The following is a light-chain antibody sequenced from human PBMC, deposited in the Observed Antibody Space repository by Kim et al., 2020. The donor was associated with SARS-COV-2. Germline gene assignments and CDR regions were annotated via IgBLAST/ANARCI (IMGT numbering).Light chain of an antibody. CDR2: DAS. V-gene: IGKV3-11*01. Sequence: EIVLTQSPVTLSLSQGQRATLSCRASQYIDNWLAWYQQKPGQVPRLLIYDASNRATGIPARFSGSGSGTDFTLTISSLEPEDFAVYYCQHRRTWPLTFGQGTKLEI. CDR3: QHRRTWPLT. J-gene: IGKJ2*01. CDR1: QYIDNW.